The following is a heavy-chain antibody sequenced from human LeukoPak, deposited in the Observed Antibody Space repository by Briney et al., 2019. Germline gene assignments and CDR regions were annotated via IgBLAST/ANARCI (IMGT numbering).Heavy chain of an antibody. CDR1: GFTLSSYS. Sequence: PGGSLRLSCAASGFTLSSYSMNWVRQAPGKGLEYLSYISGSAGTMFYADSVKGRFTISRDDSKNSLYLQMNSLRAEDTAVYYCARDYQYAFDIWGQGTVVTVSS. CDR3: ARDYQYAFDI. J-gene: IGHJ3*02. V-gene: IGHV3-48*04. D-gene: IGHD3-16*02. CDR2: ISGSAGTM.